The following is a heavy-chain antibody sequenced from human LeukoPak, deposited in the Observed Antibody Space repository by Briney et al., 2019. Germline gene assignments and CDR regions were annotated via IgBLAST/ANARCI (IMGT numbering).Heavy chain of an antibody. V-gene: IGHV4-59*01. D-gene: IGHD6-19*01. CDR2: IYYSGST. CDR1: GDSMSRYY. CDR3: ARAPAGPPYYYMDV. J-gene: IGHJ6*03. Sequence: KPSETLSLTCTVSGDSMSRYYWSWIRRTPGKGLEWIGYIYYSGSTNYNPSLKSRITISVDTSKNQLSLKLSSVTAADTAVYYCARAPAGPPYYYMDVWGKGTTVTVSS.